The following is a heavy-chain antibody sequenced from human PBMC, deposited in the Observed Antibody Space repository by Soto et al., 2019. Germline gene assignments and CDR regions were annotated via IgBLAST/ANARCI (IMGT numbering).Heavy chain of an antibody. CDR1: CGSFSCYY. V-gene: IGHV4-34*01. CDR2: INHSGST. J-gene: IGHJ3*02. D-gene: IGHD3-16*02. CDR3: AIPAWGSYRWDAFDI. Sequence: SETLSLTCAVYCGSFSCYYWRWIRQPPGKGLEWIVEINHSGSTNYNPSLKSRVTISVDTSKNQFSLKLSSVTAADTAVYYGAIPAWGSYRWDAFDIGGQGTMVTVSS.